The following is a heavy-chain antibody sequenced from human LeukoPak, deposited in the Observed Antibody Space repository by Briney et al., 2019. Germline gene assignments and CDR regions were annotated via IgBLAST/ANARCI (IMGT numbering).Heavy chain of an antibody. CDR3: VSQTATSYY. CDR1: GFTLSDHY. CDR2: TRNKVNSYST. J-gene: IGHJ4*02. Sequence: GGSLRLSCAASGFTLSDHYMDWVRQAPGKGLEWVGRTRNKVNSYSTEYAASVKGRFSISRDDSKSSLYLQMNSLKTEDTAVYYCVSQTATSYYWGQGTLVIVSS. D-gene: IGHD2-21*02. V-gene: IGHV3-72*01.